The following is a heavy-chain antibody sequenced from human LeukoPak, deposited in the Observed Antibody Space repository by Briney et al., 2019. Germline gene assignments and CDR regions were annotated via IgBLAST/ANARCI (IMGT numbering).Heavy chain of an antibody. Sequence: GGSLRLSCAASGFTFSSYAMSWVRQAPGKGLEWVSAISGSGGSAYYADSVKGRFTISRDNSKNTLYLQMNNLRAEDTAVYYCAPRVVGSAPFDYWGQGTLVTVSS. V-gene: IGHV3-23*01. D-gene: IGHD2-15*01. CDR1: GFTFSSYA. CDR2: ISGSGGSA. CDR3: APRVVGSAPFDY. J-gene: IGHJ4*02.